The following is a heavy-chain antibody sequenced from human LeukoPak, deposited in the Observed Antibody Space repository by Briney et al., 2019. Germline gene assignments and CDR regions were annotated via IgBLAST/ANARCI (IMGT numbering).Heavy chain of an antibody. CDR1: GYSFTNSG. V-gene: IGHV1-18*01. Sequence: ASVKVSCKTSGYSFTNSGVSWVRQAPGQGLEWMGWISAYNGNAKYAQKVQDRVTLTTDTSTSTAYMELGSLRSDDTAVCYCARDRDHRALAGSFDPWGQGTLVTVSS. CDR2: ISAYNGNA. CDR3: ARDRDHRALAGSFDP. D-gene: IGHD6-19*01. J-gene: IGHJ5*02.